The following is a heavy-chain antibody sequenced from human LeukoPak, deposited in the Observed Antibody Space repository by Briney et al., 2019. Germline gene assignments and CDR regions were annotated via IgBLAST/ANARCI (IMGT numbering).Heavy chain of an antibody. V-gene: IGHV5-51*01. J-gene: IGHJ4*02. CDR2: IYPGDSDT. Sequence: GESLKISCKGSGYSFTGYWIGCVRQMPGKGLEWMGIIYPGDSDTRYSPSFQVQVTISADKSISTAYLQWSSLKASDTAMYYCARSYGDHYANYWGQGTLVTVSS. CDR1: GYSFTGYW. D-gene: IGHD4-17*01. CDR3: ARSYGDHYANY.